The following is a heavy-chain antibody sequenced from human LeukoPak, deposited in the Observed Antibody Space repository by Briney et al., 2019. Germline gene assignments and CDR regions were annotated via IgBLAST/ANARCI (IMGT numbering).Heavy chain of an antibody. CDR1: GFTFSSYG. D-gene: IGHD1-26*01. Sequence: PGGSLRLSCAASGFTFSSYGMHWVRQAPGKGLEWVAFIRSDGSDEHYADSVKGRFTISRDNSKDTLYLQMNSLGAEDTAVYYCAKDLELAPFDYWGQGTLVTVSS. V-gene: IGHV3-30*02. CDR2: IRSDGSDE. CDR3: AKDLELAPFDY. J-gene: IGHJ4*02.